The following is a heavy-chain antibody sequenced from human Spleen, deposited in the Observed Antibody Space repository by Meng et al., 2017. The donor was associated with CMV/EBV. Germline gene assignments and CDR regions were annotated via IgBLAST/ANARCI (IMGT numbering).Heavy chain of an antibody. CDR3: AKGIRDTAMVYDAFDI. CDR1: GFTFSNHY. D-gene: IGHD5-18*01. V-gene: IGHV3-72*01. CDR2: IRNKANSYTT. Sequence: GGSLRLSCAASGFTFSNHYMDWGRQAPGKGLEWVGRIRNKANSYTTEYAASVKGRFTISRDDSKNSLYLQMNSLRAEDTAVYYCAKGIRDTAMVYDAFDIWGQGTMVTVSS. J-gene: IGHJ3*02.